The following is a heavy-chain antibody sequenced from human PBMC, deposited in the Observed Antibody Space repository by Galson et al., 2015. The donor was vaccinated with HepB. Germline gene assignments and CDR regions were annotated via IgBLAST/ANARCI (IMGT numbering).Heavy chain of an antibody. Sequence: SLRLSCAGSGFTFSSHFMNWVRLAPGKGLEWVSSISAGGDTTYYADSVKGRFTISRDNAKKMLSLRTNSLRAEDTAVYYCAKGDVWGSAARNYGMDVWGQGTTVTVSS. J-gene: IGHJ6*02. CDR3: AKGDVWGSAARNYGMDV. D-gene: IGHD3-16*01. CDR1: GFTFSSHF. CDR2: ISAGGDTT. V-gene: IGHV3-23*01.